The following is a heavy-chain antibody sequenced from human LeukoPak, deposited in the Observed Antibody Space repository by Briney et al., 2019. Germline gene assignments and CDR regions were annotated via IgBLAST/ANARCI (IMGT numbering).Heavy chain of an antibody. D-gene: IGHD3-10*01. Sequence: GSLRLSCAASGFTFSSFWMSWVRQAPGRGLEWVATIRQDGSQKYYLDSVKGRFTISRDNAKNSLYLQMNSLRAEDTAVYYCARDWGGLLWFGELSTDPDAFDIWGQGTMVTVSS. CDR2: IRQDGSQK. CDR1: GFTFSSFW. J-gene: IGHJ3*02. V-gene: IGHV3-7*01. CDR3: ARDWGGLLWFGELSTDPDAFDI.